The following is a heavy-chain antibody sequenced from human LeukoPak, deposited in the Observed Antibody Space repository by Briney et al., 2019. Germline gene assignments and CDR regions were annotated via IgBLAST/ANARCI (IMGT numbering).Heavy chain of an antibody. Sequence: ASVKVSCKASGGTFSSYAISWVRQAPGQGLEWMGGFDPEDGETIYAQKFQGRVTMTEDTSTDTAYMELSSLRSEDTAVYYCATRLSEWELRDYWGQGTLVTVSS. D-gene: IGHD1-26*01. CDR1: GGTFSSYA. CDR3: ATRLSEWELRDY. V-gene: IGHV1-24*01. CDR2: FDPEDGET. J-gene: IGHJ4*02.